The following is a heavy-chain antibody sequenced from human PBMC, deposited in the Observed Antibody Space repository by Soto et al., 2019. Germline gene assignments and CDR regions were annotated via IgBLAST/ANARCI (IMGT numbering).Heavy chain of an antibody. V-gene: IGHV3-30-3*01. Sequence: GGSLRLSCAASGFTFSNYAIHWVRQAPGKGLEWVAVISYDGSKKYYADSVKGRFTISRDNSKSTLYLQMNSLRVEDTAVYYCARAGEYREFDYWGQGTLVTVSS. CDR3: ARAGEYREFDY. CDR2: ISYDGSKK. CDR1: GFTFSNYA. D-gene: IGHD3-16*01. J-gene: IGHJ4*02.